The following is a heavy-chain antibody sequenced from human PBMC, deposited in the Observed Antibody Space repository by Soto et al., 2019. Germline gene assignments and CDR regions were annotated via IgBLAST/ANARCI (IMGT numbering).Heavy chain of an antibody. CDR2: IYSGGST. CDR3: ARGRLWSFDF. V-gene: IGHV3-66*01. CDR1: GFTVSSNY. D-gene: IGHD3-10*01. Sequence: GGSLRLSCAASGFTVSSNYMSWVRQAPGKGLEWVSVIYSGGSTYYADSVKGGFTISRDNAKNSLFLHMNSLGDEDAAVYYCARGRLWSFDFWGQGTLVTVSS. J-gene: IGHJ4*02.